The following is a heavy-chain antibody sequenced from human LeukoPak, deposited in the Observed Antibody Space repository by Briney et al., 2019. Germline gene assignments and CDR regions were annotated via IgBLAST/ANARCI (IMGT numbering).Heavy chain of an antibody. Sequence: PGGSLRLSCAASGFTFSSYGMSWVRQAPGKGLEWVSSISSSSSYIYYADSVKGRFTISRDNAKNSLYLQMNSLRAEDTAVYYCARDGSYYYDSSGYWYYYMDVWGKGTTVTVSS. CDR2: ISSSSSYI. V-gene: IGHV3-21*01. CDR3: ARDGSYYYDSSGYWYYYMDV. D-gene: IGHD3-22*01. J-gene: IGHJ6*03. CDR1: GFTFSSYG.